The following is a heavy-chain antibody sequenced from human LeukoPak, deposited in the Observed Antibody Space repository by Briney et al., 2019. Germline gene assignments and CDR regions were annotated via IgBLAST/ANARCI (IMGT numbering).Heavy chain of an antibody. CDR2: LNQDGSQK. CDR1: GFTFSNYW. CDR3: AKPPGRWLGDY. V-gene: IGHV3-7*03. D-gene: IGHD5-24*01. Sequence: GGSLRLSCAASGFTFSNYWMSWVRQAPGKGLEGVATLNQDGSQKDYTDSVKGRFTISRDNAKNSLYLQMNSLRAEDTAVYYCAKPPGRWLGDYWGQGTLVTVSS. J-gene: IGHJ4*02.